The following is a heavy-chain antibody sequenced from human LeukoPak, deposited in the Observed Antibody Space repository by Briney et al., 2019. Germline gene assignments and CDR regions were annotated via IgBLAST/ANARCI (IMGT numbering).Heavy chain of an antibody. CDR2: VYYSGST. V-gene: IGHV4-59*01. CDR1: GGSISNYY. Sequence: PSETLSLTCTVSGGSISNYYWTWIRQPPGKGLEWIGYVYYSGSTNYNPSLKSRVTISVDTSKNQFSLKLSSVTAADTAVYYCARSKYQLLYWGQGTLVTVSS. D-gene: IGHD2-2*01. CDR3: ARSKYQLLY. J-gene: IGHJ4*02.